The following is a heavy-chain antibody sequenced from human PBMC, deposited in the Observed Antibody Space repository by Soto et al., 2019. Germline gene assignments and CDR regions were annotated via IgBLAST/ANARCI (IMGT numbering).Heavy chain of an antibody. CDR2: IYHSGST. Sequence: SESLSLTCTVSDGSVSINYWSCIRQSPGKGLEWIGNIYHSGSTNYNPSLKSRVTMSVDNSKNTLYLQMNSLRAEDTAVFYCAKLPRQGFDYWGQVTLVTVSS. V-gene: IGHV4-59*02. D-gene: IGHD6-25*01. J-gene: IGHJ4*02. CDR3: AKLPRQGFDY. CDR1: DGSVSINY.